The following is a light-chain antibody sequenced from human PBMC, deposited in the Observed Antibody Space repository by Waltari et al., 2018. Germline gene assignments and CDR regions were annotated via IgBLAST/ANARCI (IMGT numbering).Light chain of an antibody. J-gene: IGLJ1*01. Sequence: QSALTQPASVSGTPGQPITIPCPGPTRNVGNYDLVPWYQQHPGKAPKLLICEVIKRPSGVSSRFSGSKSGNTASLTISGLQAEDEADYYCCSYAGRGTYVFGSGTKVTVL. V-gene: IGLV2-23*02. CDR1: TRNVGNYDL. CDR3: CSYAGRGTYV. CDR2: EVI.